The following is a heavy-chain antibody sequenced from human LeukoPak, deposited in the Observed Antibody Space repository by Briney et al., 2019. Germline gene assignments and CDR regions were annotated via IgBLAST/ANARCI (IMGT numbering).Heavy chain of an antibody. D-gene: IGHD3-22*01. CDR3: ARSALTIIAPRRGYAFDI. CDR1: GGSISSYF. CDR2: IYYSGST. Sequence: SETLSLTCTVSGGSISSYFWSWIRQPPGKGLEWIGYIYYSGSTNYNPSLKSRVTISVDTSKNQFSLKLTSVTAADTAVYYCARSALTIIAPRRGYAFDIWGQGTMVTVSS. V-gene: IGHV4-59*08. J-gene: IGHJ3*02.